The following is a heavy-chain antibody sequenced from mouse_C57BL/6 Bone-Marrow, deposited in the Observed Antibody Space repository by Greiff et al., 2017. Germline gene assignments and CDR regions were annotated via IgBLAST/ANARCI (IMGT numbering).Heavy chain of an antibody. Sequence: DVKLVESGGGLVQPGGSMKLSCVASGFTFSNYWMNWVRQSPEKGLEWVAQIRLKSDNYATHYAESVKGRFTISRDDSKSSVYLQMNNLRAEDTGIYYCTGDGYYPAWFAYWGQGTLVTVSA. V-gene: IGHV6-3*01. D-gene: IGHD2-3*01. CDR2: IRLKSDNYAT. CDR3: TGDGYYPAWFAY. CDR1: GFTFSNYW. J-gene: IGHJ3*01.